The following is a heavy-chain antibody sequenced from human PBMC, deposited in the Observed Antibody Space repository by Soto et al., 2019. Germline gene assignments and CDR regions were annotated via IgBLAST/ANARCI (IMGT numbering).Heavy chain of an antibody. Sequence: GESLKISCNGSGYSFTSYWICWVRQMPGKGLEWMGIIYPGDSDTRYSPSFQGQVTISADKSISTAYLQWSSLKASDTAMYYCARTLRFLEWPLDYWGQGTLVTVSS. J-gene: IGHJ4*02. D-gene: IGHD3-3*01. CDR1: GYSFTSYW. CDR3: ARTLRFLEWPLDY. V-gene: IGHV5-51*01. CDR2: IYPGDSDT.